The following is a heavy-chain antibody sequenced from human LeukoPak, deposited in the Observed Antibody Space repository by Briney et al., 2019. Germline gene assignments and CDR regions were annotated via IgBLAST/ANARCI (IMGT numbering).Heavy chain of an antibody. CDR2: IIPIFGTA. J-gene: IGHJ4*02. CDR3: ASPNRGYSGYVFDY. D-gene: IGHD5-12*01. Sequence: SVKVSCKASGGTFSSYAISWVRQAPGQGLEWMGRIIPIFGTANYAQKFQGRVTITTDESTSTAYMELSSLRSEDTAVYYCASPNRGYSGYVFDYWGQGTLVTVAS. V-gene: IGHV1-69*05. CDR1: GGTFSSYA.